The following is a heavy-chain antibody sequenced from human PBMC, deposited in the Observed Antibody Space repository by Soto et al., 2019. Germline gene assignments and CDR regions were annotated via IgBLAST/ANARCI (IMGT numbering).Heavy chain of an antibody. D-gene: IGHD4-17*01. Sequence: SETLSLTCAVSGGSISSGGYSWSWIRQPPGKGLEWIGYIYHSGSTYYSPSLKSRVTISVDRSKNQFSLKLSSVTAADTAVYYCARAHYGDYGYGMDVWGQGTTVTVSS. V-gene: IGHV4-30-2*01. CDR2: IYHSGST. J-gene: IGHJ6*02. CDR3: ARAHYGDYGYGMDV. CDR1: GGSISSGGYS.